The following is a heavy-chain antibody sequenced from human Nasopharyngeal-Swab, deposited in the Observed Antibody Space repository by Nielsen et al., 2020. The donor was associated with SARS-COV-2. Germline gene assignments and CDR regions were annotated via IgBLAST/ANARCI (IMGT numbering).Heavy chain of an antibody. CDR2: IAHDASNE. Sequence: GGSLRLSCAASGFTFSSFGMHWVRPAPGKGLEGVAFIAHDASNEYYGDSVKGRFSISRDSSKNTLYLQMDSLRGEDTAVYYCARDAPAHYGAFYWGRGTLVTVSS. D-gene: IGHD4-17*01. CDR3: ARDAPAHYGAFY. CDR1: GFTFSSFG. V-gene: IGHV3-30*03. J-gene: IGHJ4*02.